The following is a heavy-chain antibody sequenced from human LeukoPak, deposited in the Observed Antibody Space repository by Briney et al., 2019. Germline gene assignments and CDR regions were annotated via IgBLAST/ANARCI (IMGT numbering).Heavy chain of an antibody. Sequence: PSETLSLTCTVSGASISSSTYYWGWIRQPPGKGLEWIGSNTYYNPSLKSRVTISVDTSKNQFSLKLSSVTAADTAVYYCARHRGSSGWSLDYWGQGTLVTVSS. J-gene: IGHJ4*02. CDR1: GASISSSTYY. V-gene: IGHV4-39*01. CDR2: NT. D-gene: IGHD6-19*01. CDR3: ARHRGSSGWSLDY.